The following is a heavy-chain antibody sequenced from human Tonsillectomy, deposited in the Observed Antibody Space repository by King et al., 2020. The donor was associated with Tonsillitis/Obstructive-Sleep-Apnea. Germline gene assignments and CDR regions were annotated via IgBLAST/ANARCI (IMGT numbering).Heavy chain of an antibody. CDR2: ISSNGGSP. Sequence: VQLVESGGGLVQPGGSLRLSCAASGFTFSSYAMHWVRQAPGKGLEYVSAISSNGGSPYYANSVKGRFTISRENSKNTLYLQMGSLRAEDMAVYYCAFLSVGTAVTWGYLDYWGQGTLVTVSS. CDR1: GFTFSSYA. V-gene: IGHV3-64*01. CDR3: AFLSVGTAVTWGYLDY. D-gene: IGHD5-18*01. J-gene: IGHJ4*02.